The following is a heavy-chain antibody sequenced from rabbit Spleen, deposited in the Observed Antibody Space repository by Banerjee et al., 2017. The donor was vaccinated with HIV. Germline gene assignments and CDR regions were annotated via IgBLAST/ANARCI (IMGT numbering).Heavy chain of an antibody. V-gene: IGHV1S40*01. J-gene: IGHJ3*01. CDR3: ARDTGYYDLHL. D-gene: IGHD1-1*01. CDR2: IYTGDGST. Sequence: QSLEESGGGLVQPEGSLTLTCTASGFSFSSSYYMCWVRQAPGKGLEWIGCIYTGDGSTAYASWAKGRFTVSKTSTTVDLQMTSLTAADTATYFCARDTGYYDLHLWGQGTLVTVS. CDR1: GFSFSSSYY.